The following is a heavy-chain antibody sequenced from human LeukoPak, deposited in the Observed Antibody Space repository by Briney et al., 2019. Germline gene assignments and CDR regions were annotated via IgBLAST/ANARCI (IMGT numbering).Heavy chain of an antibody. V-gene: IGHV4-34*01. CDR3: ARLRGHAPTEYYYYYYMDV. Sequence: SEPMSLSCAVYGGFFSDYYWCWIRQPPGKGLEWIGEIYHSGSTNYNPSLKSRVTISVDTSKNQFSLKLSSVTAADTAVYYCARLRGHAPTEYYYYYYMDVWGKGTTVTVSS. CDR1: GGFFSDYY. D-gene: IGHD2/OR15-2a*01. CDR2: IYHSGST. J-gene: IGHJ6*03.